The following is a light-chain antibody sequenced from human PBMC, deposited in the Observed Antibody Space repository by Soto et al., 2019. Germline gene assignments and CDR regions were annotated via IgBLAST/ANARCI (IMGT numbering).Light chain of an antibody. CDR1: QSLSNN. V-gene: IGKV3-15*01. CDR2: GAS. Sequence: EKVVTQSPATLSVSPGERATLSCRASQSLSNNLAWYQQKPGQAPRLLIYGASTRATGIPARFSGSGSGTEFTLTISSLQSEDFAVYYCQQYDNWPLAFGGGTKV. J-gene: IGKJ4*01. CDR3: QQYDNWPLA.